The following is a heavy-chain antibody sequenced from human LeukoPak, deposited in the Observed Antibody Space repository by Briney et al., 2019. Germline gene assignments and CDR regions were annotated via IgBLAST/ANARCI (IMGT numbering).Heavy chain of an antibody. CDR3: ARDVYDILTGYVDY. J-gene: IGHJ4*02. CDR2: ISYDGSNK. Sequence: PGRSLRLSCAASGFTFSSYAMHWVRQAPGKGLEWVAVISYDGSNKYYADSVKGRFTISRDNSKNTLYLQMNSLRAEDTAVYYCARDVYDILTGYVDYWGQGTLVTVSS. D-gene: IGHD3-9*01. V-gene: IGHV3-30*14. CDR1: GFTFSSYA.